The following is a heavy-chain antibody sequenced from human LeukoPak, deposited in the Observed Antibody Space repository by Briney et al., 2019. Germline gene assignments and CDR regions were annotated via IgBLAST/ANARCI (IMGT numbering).Heavy chain of an antibody. D-gene: IGHD3-3*01. CDR2: INHSGST. CDR3: ARAPNYDFWSGYYGSPYYYYYMDV. J-gene: IGHJ6*03. Sequence: SETLSLTCAVYGGSFSGDYWSWIRQPPGKGLEWIGEINHSGSTNYNPSLKSRVTISVDTSKNQFSLKLSSVTAADTAVYYCARAPNYDFWSGYYGSPYYYYYMDVWGKGTTVTVSS. CDR1: GGSFSGDY. V-gene: IGHV4-34*01.